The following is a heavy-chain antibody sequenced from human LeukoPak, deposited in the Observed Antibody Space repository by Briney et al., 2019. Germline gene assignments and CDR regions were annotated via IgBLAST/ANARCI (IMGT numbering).Heavy chain of an antibody. D-gene: IGHD6-19*01. Sequence: PGRSLRLSCSASGFTFSSYWMSWVRQAPGKGLEWVANIKQDGSEKYYVDSVKGRFTISRDNAKNSLYLQMNSLRAEDTAVYYCARDYSSGWYLGWYFDLWGRGTLVTVSS. CDR3: ARDYSSGWYLGWYFDL. J-gene: IGHJ2*01. V-gene: IGHV3-7*01. CDR2: IKQDGSEK. CDR1: GFTFSSYW.